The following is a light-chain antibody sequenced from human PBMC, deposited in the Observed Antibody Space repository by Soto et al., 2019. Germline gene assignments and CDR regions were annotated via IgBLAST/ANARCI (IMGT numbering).Light chain of an antibody. V-gene: IGLV2-14*02. CDR3: SSYTSSSTYV. Sequence: QSALTQPASVSGSPGQSITISCTGTSSDVGSYKFVSWYQQYPGKAPKLMIYEGSKRPSGVSDRFSGSKSGNTASLTISGLQAEDEADYYCSSYTSSSTYVFGTGTKVTVL. CDR2: EGS. CDR1: SSDVGSYKF. J-gene: IGLJ1*01.